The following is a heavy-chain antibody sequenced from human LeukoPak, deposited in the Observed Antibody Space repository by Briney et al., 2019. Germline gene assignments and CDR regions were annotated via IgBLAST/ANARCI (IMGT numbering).Heavy chain of an antibody. V-gene: IGHV4-38-2*02. CDR1: GYSISSGYY. J-gene: IGHJ4*02. CDR2: IYHSGST. D-gene: IGHD2-2*01. CDR3: ARLPAAIMAYYFDY. Sequence: SSETLSLTCTVSGYSISSGYYWGWIRQPPGKGLEWIGSIYHSGSTYYNLSLKSRVTISVDTSKNQFSLKLSSVTAADTAVYYCARLPAAIMAYYFDYWGQGTLVTVSS.